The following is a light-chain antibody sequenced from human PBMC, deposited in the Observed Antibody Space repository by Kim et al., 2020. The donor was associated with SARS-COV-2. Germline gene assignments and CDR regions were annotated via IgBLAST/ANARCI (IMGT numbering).Light chain of an antibody. CDR2: RNN. CDR1: SNNVGDEG. Sequence: LTQPPSVSKGLRQTATLTCTGNSNNVGDEGAAWLQQHQCHPPKLLSYRNNNRPSGISERFSASKSGNTASLTITGLQPEDEADYYCSAWDRSLSAWVFGGGPQLTVL. CDR3: SAWDRSLSAWV. V-gene: IGLV10-54*01. J-gene: IGLJ3*02.